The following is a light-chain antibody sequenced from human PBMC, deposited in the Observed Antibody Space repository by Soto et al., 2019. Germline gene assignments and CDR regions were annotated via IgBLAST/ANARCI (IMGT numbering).Light chain of an antibody. V-gene: IGLV2-14*03. J-gene: IGLJ1*01. CDR2: DVN. Sequence: SALTQPASVSGSPGQSITISCTGTNSDVGDYNYVSWYQQFPGKAPKLVIYDVNNRPSGISDRFSGSKSGNTASLIISGLQTEDEADYYCCSYTNINTAYVFGTGTKVTVL. CDR3: CSYTNINTAYV. CDR1: NSDVGDYNY.